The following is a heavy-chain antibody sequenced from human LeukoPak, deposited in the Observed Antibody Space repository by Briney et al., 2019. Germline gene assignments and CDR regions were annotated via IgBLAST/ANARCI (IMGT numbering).Heavy chain of an antibody. Sequence: SETLSLTCTVSGGSISSYYWSWIRQPAGKGLEWIGRIYTSGSTNYNPSLKSRVTMSVDTSKNQFSLKLSSVTAADTAVYYCARDKGLAMVRGVIISSYYYMDVWGKGTTVTISS. V-gene: IGHV4-4*07. D-gene: IGHD3-10*01. CDR1: GGSISSYY. J-gene: IGHJ6*03. CDR2: IYTSGST. CDR3: ARDKGLAMVRGVIISSYYYMDV.